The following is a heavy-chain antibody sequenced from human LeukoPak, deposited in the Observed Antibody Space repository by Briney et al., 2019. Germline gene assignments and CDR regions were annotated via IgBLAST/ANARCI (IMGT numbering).Heavy chain of an antibody. D-gene: IGHD7-27*01. CDR1: GFTFSSYG. Sequence: GGSLRLSCAASGFTFSSYGMHWVRQAPGKGLEWVAVISYDGSNKYYADSVKGRFTISRDNAKNTLYLLMDSLRAEDTAVYYCARANWGNALDIWGQGTKVTVSS. CDR3: ARANWGNALDI. CDR2: ISYDGSNK. V-gene: IGHV3-30*03. J-gene: IGHJ3*02.